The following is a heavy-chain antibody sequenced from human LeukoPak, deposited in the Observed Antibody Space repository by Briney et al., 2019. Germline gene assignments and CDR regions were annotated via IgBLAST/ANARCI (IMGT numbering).Heavy chain of an antibody. D-gene: IGHD6-19*01. V-gene: IGHV4-59*08. CDR3: ARQGAQWLVLFDY. J-gene: IGHJ4*02. Sequence: SETLSLTCTVSGGSISGYYWSWIRQPPGKGLEWIGYTYYSGSTYYNPSLKSRVTISVDTSKNQFSLKLSSVTAADTAMYYCARQGAQWLVLFDYWGQGTLVTVSS. CDR1: GGSISGYY. CDR2: TYYSGST.